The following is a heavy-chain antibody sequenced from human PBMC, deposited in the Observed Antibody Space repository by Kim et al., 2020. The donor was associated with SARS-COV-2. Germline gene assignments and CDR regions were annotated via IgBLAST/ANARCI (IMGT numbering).Heavy chain of an antibody. CDR2: IAGGGGST. D-gene: IGHD6-19*01. CDR3: AKPAYNSGWFYDC. V-gene: IGHV3-23*01. Sequence: GGSLTLSCEASGFTFSNFAMNWVRQVPGKGLEWVSAIAGGGGSTFYADSVTGRFTISRDNSKNTLYLQMNSLRAEDTAVYYCAKPAYNSGWFYDCWGQGTLVTVSS. CDR1: GFTFSNFA. J-gene: IGHJ4*02.